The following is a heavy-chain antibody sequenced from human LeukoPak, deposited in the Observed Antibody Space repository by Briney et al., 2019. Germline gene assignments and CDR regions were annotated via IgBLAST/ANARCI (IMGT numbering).Heavy chain of an antibody. CDR1: GGSISSYY. D-gene: IGHD4-11*01. CDR3: ARANDYTDHDAFDI. CDR2: IYTSGST. V-gene: IGHV4-4*07. J-gene: IGHJ3*02. Sequence: MTSETLSLTCTVSGGSISSYYWSWIRQPAGKGLEWIGRIYTSGSTNYNPSLKSRVTMSVDTSKNQFSLKLSSVTAADTAVYYCARANDYTDHDAFDIWGQGTMVTISS.